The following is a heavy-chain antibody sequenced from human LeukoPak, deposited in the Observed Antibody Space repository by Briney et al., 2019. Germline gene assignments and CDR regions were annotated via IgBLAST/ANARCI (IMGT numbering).Heavy chain of an antibody. D-gene: IGHD3-3*01. CDR3: ASNEWSGYYFDY. V-gene: IGHV4-39*01. CDR2: MYYSGST. Sequence: ASETLSLTCTVSGGSISTSSYYWGWIRQPSGKGLEWIGSMYYSGSTYYNPSLKSRVTISVDTSKNQVSLKLSSVTAADTALYYCASNEWSGYYFDYWGQGTLVTVSS. CDR1: GGSISTSSYY. J-gene: IGHJ4*02.